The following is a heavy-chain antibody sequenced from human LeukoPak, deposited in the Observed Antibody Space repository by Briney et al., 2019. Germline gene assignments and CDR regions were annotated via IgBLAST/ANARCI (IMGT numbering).Heavy chain of an antibody. CDR3: ARVVPAATGGYFDY. CDR1: GFTFSSYE. V-gene: IGHV3-48*03. CDR2: ISSSGSTI. Sequence: PGGSLRLSCAASGFTFSSYEMNCVRQAPGKGLEWVSYISSSGSTIYYADSVKGRFTISRDNAKNSLYMQMNSLRAEDTAVYYCARVVPAATGGYFDYWGQGTLVTVSS. J-gene: IGHJ4*02. D-gene: IGHD2-2*01.